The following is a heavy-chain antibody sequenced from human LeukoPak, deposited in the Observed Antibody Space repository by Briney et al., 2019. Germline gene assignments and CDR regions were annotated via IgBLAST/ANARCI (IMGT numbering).Heavy chain of an antibody. J-gene: IGHJ4*02. Sequence: PGGSLRLSCGASGFTFSSYAMNWVRQAPGKGLEWVSGIGGSGSGASTFYADSVKGRFTISRDNSKNTLYLQMNSLGADDTAVYYRAKGNWRYFDYWGQGTLVTVSS. V-gene: IGHV3-23*01. D-gene: IGHD1-1*01. CDR3: AKGNWRYFDY. CDR2: IGGSGSGAST. CDR1: GFTFSSYA.